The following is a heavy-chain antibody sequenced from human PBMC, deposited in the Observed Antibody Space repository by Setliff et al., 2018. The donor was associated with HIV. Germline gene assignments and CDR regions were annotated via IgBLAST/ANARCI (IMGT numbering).Heavy chain of an antibody. Sequence: ASVKVSCKISGYTLTELSIHWVRQAPGKGLEWMANFDPEDGETFYAQKFQGRLTMTEDTSTDTAYMELSSLRSDDTAMYYCATDPGYSSTWYSESFQHWGQGTPVTVSS. CDR3: ATDPGYSSTWYSESFQH. CDR2: FDPEDGET. D-gene: IGHD6-13*01. CDR1: GYTLTELS. J-gene: IGHJ1*01. V-gene: IGHV1-24*01.